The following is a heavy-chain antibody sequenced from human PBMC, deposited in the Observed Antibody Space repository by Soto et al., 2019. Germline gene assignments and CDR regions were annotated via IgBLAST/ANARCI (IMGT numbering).Heavy chain of an antibody. J-gene: IGHJ4*02. CDR3: VRIRRGDGYTFGY. CDR1: GFSLSNYW. D-gene: IGHD5-12*01. V-gene: IGHV3-74*01. CDR2: INIDGITT. Sequence: EVQLVESGGVSVQPGGSLRLSCAASGFSLSNYWMHWVRQAPGKGLVWVSRINIDGITTTNADSVKGRFTISRDNAKNTWYLQMNSLRDEDTAVYYCVRIRRGDGYTFGYWGQGTLVTVSS.